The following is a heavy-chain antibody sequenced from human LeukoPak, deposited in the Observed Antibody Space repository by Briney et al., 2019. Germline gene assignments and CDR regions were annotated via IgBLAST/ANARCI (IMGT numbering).Heavy chain of an antibody. CDR1: GFTFSSYS. CDR2: ISSSSSTI. V-gene: IGHV3-48*02. J-gene: IGHJ2*01. Sequence: GGSLRLSCAASGFTFSSYSMNWVRQAPGKGLEWVSYISSSSSTIYYADSVKGRFTISRDNAKNSLYLQMNSLRDEDTAVYYCARAPEVTTVVTPYWYFGLWGRGTLVTVSS. D-gene: IGHD4-23*01. CDR3: ARAPEVTTVVTPYWYFGL.